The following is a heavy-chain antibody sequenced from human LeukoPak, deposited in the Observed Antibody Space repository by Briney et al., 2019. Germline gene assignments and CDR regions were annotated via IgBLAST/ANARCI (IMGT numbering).Heavy chain of an antibody. V-gene: IGHV4-4*07. CDR2: VFTIVSP. CDR3: ANWNYNGNYVDASEI. Sequence: SESLSLTCTVSAGSISIYYWSWIRQPAGKGLGWIGRVFTIVSPNYNPSLKSRVTMSQETSKNQFSLKLGSLTPADTPVYNVANWNYNGNYVDASEIWGQGTMVTVSS. CDR1: AGSISIYY. J-gene: IGHJ3*02. D-gene: IGHD1-7*01.